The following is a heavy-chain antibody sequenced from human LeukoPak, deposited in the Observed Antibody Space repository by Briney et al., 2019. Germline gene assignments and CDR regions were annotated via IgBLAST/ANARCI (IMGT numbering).Heavy chain of an antibody. CDR3: ARGLRYYDSSGYPVLDY. Sequence: SETLSLTCAVYGGSFSGYYWSWTRQPPGKGLEWIGEINHSGSTNYNPSLKSRVTISVDTSKNQFSLKLSSVTAADTAVYYCARGLRYYDSSGYPVLDYWGQGTLVTVSS. D-gene: IGHD3-22*01. V-gene: IGHV4-34*01. CDR1: GGSFSGYY. J-gene: IGHJ4*02. CDR2: INHSGST.